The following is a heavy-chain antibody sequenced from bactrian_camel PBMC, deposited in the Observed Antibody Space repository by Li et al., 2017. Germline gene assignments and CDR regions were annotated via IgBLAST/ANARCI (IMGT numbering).Heavy chain of an antibody. CDR3: AADADSGGWFAGRPDDFHY. J-gene: IGHJ6*01. CDR1: GFRVTDYA. CDR2: LVFGRDST. D-gene: IGHD1*01. Sequence: QLVESGGGSAQPGGPLTLSCAVSGFRVTDYAFNCVRQAPGMGREGVASLVFGRDSTHYADSVKGRFTISQDNARNTVYLQMNSLKPEDTAMYYCAADADSGGWFAGRPDDFHYWGQGTQVTVS. V-gene: IGHV3S25*01.